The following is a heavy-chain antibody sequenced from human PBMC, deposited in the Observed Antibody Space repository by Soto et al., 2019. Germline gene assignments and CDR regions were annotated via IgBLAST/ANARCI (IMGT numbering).Heavy chain of an antibody. Sequence: WGSLRLSCAASGFTFSNAWMNWVRQAPGKGLEWVGRIKSKTDGGTTDYAAPVKGRFTISRDDSKNTLYLQMNSLKTEDTAVYYCTTEYYYDSSGYPSGGQGTLVTVSS. CDR2: IKSKTDGGTT. CDR3: TTEYYYDSSGYPS. CDR1: GFTFSNAW. D-gene: IGHD3-22*01. J-gene: IGHJ4*02. V-gene: IGHV3-15*07.